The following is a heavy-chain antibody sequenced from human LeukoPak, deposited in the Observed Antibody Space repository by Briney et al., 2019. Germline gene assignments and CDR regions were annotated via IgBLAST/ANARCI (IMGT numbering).Heavy chain of an antibody. CDR3: VGGRLSPFDY. CDR1: GFTFSSYS. CDR2: ISSSSSYI. V-gene: IGHV3-21*01. Sequence: TGGSLRLSCAASGFTFSSYSMNWVRQAPGKGLEWVSSISSSSSYIYYADSVKGRFTISRDNAKNSLYLQMNSLRAEDTAVHYCVGGRLSPFDYWGQGTLVTVSS. J-gene: IGHJ4*02. D-gene: IGHD3-16*01.